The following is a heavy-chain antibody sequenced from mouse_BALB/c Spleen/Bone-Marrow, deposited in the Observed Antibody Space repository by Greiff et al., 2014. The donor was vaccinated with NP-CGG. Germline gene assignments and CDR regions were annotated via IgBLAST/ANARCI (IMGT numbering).Heavy chain of an antibody. CDR3: ARNYYYFDY. CDR2: IDTSDSYT. CDR1: GYTFTDYW. J-gene: IGHJ2*01. V-gene: IGHV1-69*01. Sequence: QVQLQQSGAELVMPGASVNMSCKASGYTFTDYWMHWVKQRPGQGLEWIGAIDTSDSYTTYNQKFKGKATLTVDESSNTAYMQLSSLTSEDSAVYYCARNYYYFDYWGLGTTLTVSS. D-gene: IGHD1-1*02.